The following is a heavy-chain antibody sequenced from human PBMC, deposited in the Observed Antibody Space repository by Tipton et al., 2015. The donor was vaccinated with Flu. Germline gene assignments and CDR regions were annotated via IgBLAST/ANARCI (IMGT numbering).Heavy chain of an antibody. CDR2: LSWNSGNF. Sequence: FLRLSCAASGLNFENSVLHWVRQRPGKGLEWVSSLSWNSGNFAYADSAKGRFTISRDNAKSFGYLQMNSLRPEDTAVYFCAKGRLWFAETWGQGTLVTVSS. V-gene: IGHV3-9*01. CDR1: GLNFENSV. CDR3: AKGRLWFAET. J-gene: IGHJ4*02. D-gene: IGHD3-10*01.